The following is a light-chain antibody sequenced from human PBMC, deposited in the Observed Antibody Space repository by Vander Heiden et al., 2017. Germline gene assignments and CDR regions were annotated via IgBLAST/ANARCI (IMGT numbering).Light chain of an antibody. CDR2: WAS. CDR3: QQYYTTPYT. V-gene: IGKV4-1*01. J-gene: IGKJ2*01. Sequence: DIVMTPSPDSLRVSLGERTTINCKSSQSVLHSSNKVNYLAWYQQKPGQPPKLLIYWASARESGVPERFSGSGSGTDFTLTISSLQAEDVAVYYCQQYYTTPYTFGQGTKLDIK. CDR1: QSVLHSSNKVNY.